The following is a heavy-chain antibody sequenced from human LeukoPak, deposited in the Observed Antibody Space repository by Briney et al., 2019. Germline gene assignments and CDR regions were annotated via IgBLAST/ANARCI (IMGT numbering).Heavy chain of an antibody. V-gene: IGHV4-39*01. Sequence: SETLSLTCTVSGGSISSSNYYWGWIRQPPGKGLEWIASISYSGSTYYNPSLESRVTMSVDTSKNQFSLQLTSVTAADTAVYYCATIRGNQLSPFDSWGQGTLVTVSS. D-gene: IGHD3-10*01. J-gene: IGHJ4*02. CDR2: ISYSGST. CDR3: ATIRGNQLSPFDS. CDR1: GGSISSSNYY.